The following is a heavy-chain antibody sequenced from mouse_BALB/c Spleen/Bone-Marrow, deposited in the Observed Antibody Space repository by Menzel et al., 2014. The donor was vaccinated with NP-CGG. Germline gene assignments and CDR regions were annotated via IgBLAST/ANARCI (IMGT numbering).Heavy chain of an antibody. CDR2: IWSGGST. V-gene: IGHV2-2*02. J-gene: IGHJ1*01. D-gene: IGHD4-1*01. CDR3: ARKELGLNWYFDV. Sequence: VKLMESGPGLVQPSQSLSITCTVSGFSLTGYGVHWVRQSPGKGLEWLGVIWSGGSTDYNAAFISRLSISKDNSKSQVFFKMNSLQANDTAIYYCARKELGLNWYFDVWGAGTTVTVSS. CDR1: GFSLTGYG.